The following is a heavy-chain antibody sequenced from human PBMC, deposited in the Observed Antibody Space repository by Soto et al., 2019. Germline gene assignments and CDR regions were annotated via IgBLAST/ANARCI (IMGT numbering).Heavy chain of an antibody. D-gene: IGHD6-13*01. J-gene: IGHJ4*02. CDR1: GFTFSSYW. Sequence: EVQLVESGGGLVQPGGSLRLSCAASGFTFSSYWMHWVRQAPGKGLVWVARIHDDGSITNYADSVKGRFTISRDNAKNTLYLQTNSLRAEDTAVYYCGRVPAAAAGIGIDHWCEGILVTVSS. V-gene: IGHV3-74*01. CDR3: GRVPAAAAGIGIDH. CDR2: IHDDGSIT.